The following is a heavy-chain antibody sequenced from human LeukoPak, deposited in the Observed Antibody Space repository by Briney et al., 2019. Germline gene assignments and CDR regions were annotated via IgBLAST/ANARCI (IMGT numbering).Heavy chain of an antibody. V-gene: IGHV4-4*07. CDR1: GDSMSDSY. CDR2: IYSSGNT. D-gene: IGHD2-21*01. Sequence: ASETLSLTCTVSGDSMSDSYWSWIRQPAGKGLEWIGRIYSSGNTNYNPSLKSRVTLSVDTSSHQFSLTLSSVTAADTAVYHCARDIRSQNGPGGYYYYYMDVWGKGTTVTVSS. CDR3: ARDIRSQNGPGGYYYYYMDV. J-gene: IGHJ6*03.